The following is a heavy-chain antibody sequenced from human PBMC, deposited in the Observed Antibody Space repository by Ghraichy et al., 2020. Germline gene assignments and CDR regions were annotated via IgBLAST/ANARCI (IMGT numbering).Heavy chain of an antibody. V-gene: IGHV4-34*01. J-gene: IGHJ4*02. Sequence: SQTLSLTCAVYGGSFSGYYWSWIRQPPGKGLEWIGEINHSGSTNYNPSLKSRVTISVDTSKNQFSLKLSSVTAADTAVYYCARDNRVGATAVDYWGQGTLVTVSS. CDR3: ARDNRVGATAVDY. D-gene: IGHD1-26*01. CDR2: INHSGST. CDR1: GGSFSGYY.